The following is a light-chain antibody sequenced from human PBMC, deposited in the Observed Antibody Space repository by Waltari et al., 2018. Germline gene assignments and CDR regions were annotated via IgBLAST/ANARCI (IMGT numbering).Light chain of an antibody. V-gene: IGKV3-20*01. CDR3: QQYGSSPRFT. J-gene: IGKJ4*01. Sequence: EIVLTQSPGTLSLSPGERATLSCRASQSVSSSYLAWYQQNPGQAPRLLIYGASSRATGIPDRFSGSGSGTDFTLTISRLEPEDFAVYYCQQYGSSPRFTFGGGTKVEIK. CDR1: QSVSSSY. CDR2: GAS.